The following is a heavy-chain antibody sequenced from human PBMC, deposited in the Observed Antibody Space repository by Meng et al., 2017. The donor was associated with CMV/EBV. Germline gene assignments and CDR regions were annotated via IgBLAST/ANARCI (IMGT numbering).Heavy chain of an antibody. D-gene: IGHD3-10*01. CDR2: INHSGST. CDR1: GFSFSNYE. J-gene: IGHJ6*02. V-gene: IGHV4-34*01. CDR3: ARARGRLWFGELSRGMDV. Sequence: GSLRLSCAGSGFSFSNYEMTWVRQAPGKGLEWIGEINHSGSTNYNPSLKSRVTISVDTSKNQFSLKLSSVTAADTAVYYCARARGRLWFGELSRGMDVWGQGTTVTVSS.